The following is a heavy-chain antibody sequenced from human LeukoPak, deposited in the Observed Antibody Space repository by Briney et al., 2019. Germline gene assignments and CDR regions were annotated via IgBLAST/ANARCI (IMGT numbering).Heavy chain of an antibody. Sequence: QSGGSLRLSCAASGFTFSSYSMNWVRQAPGKGLEWVSYISSSGSTIYYADSVKGRFTISRDNSKNTLYLQMNSLRAEDTAVYYCARGLGTGGGAFDIWGQGTMVTVSS. CDR3: ARGLGTGGGAFDI. CDR1: GFTFSSYS. D-gene: IGHD7-27*01. V-gene: IGHV3-48*01. CDR2: ISSSGSTI. J-gene: IGHJ3*02.